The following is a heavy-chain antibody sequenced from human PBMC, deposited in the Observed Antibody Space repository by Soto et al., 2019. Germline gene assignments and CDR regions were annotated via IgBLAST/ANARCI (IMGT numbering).Heavy chain of an antibody. D-gene: IGHD3-22*01. Sequence: PGGSLRLSCAASGFTFSSYGMHWVLQAPGKGLEWVAVISYDGSNKYYADSVKGRFTISRDNSKNTLYLQMNSLRAEDTAVYYCAKDQNYYDSSGYYTDYWGQGTLVTVSS. CDR1: GFTFSSYG. V-gene: IGHV3-30*18. J-gene: IGHJ4*02. CDR3: AKDQNYYDSSGYYTDY. CDR2: ISYDGSNK.